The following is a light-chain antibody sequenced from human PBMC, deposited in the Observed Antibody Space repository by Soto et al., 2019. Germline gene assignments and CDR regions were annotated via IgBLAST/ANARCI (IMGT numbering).Light chain of an antibody. CDR1: QSVSSSY. J-gene: IGKJ4*01. CDR3: QQYGSSPLT. CDR2: GAS. V-gene: IGKV3-20*01. Sequence: EIVLTQSPGTLSLSPGERATLSCRASQSVSSSYLAWYQQKPGQAPRLLIYGASSMAPGIPDLFSGSGSGTDFTLTISRLEPEDFAVYYCQQYGSSPLTFGGGTKVEIK.